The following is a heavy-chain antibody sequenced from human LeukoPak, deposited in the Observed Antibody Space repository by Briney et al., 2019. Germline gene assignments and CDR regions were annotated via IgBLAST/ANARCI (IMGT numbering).Heavy chain of an antibody. CDR1: GGSISSYY. V-gene: IGHV4-4*07. CDR2: IYYSGST. D-gene: IGHD3-10*01. Sequence: SETLSLTCTVSGGSISSYYWSWIRQPAGKGLEWIGSIYYSGSTYYNPSLKSRVTISVDTSKNQFSLKLSSVTAADTAFYYCARGRKGGSALWGQGTLVTVSS. CDR3: ARGRKGGSAL. J-gene: IGHJ4*02.